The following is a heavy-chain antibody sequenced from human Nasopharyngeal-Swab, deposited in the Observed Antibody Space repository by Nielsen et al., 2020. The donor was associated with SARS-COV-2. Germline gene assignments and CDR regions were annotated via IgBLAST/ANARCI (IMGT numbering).Heavy chain of an antibody. D-gene: IGHD3-3*01. J-gene: IGHJ6*02. Sequence: WIRQPPGKDMEWIGSVYHFGNTYYNPSLKSRVTLSVDTSKNQFSLKLSSVTAADTAVYYCARAEPYDFWSGYMPFYGMDVWGQGTTVTVSS. V-gene: IGHV4-30-2*04. CDR3: ARAEPYDFWSGYMPFYGMDV. CDR2: VYHFGNT.